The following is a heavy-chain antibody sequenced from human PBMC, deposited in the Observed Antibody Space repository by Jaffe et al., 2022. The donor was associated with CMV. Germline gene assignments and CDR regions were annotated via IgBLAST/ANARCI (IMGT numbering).Heavy chain of an antibody. V-gene: IGHV4-34*01. D-gene: IGHD3-10*01. CDR3: ARSRFGDLDL. J-gene: IGHJ2*01. CDR1: GGSFSGYY. CDR2: INHSGST. Sequence: QVQLQQWGAGLLKPSETLSLTCAVYGGSFSGYYWSWIRQPPGKGLEWIGEINHSGSTNYNPSLKSRVTISVDTSKNQFSLKLSSVTAADTAVYYCARSRFGDLDLWGRGTLVTVSS.